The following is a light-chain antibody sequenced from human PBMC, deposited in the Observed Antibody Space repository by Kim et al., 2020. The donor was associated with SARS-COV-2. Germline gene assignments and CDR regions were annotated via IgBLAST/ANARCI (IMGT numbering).Light chain of an antibody. CDR1: QSVASNH. CDR2: GTS. V-gene: IGKV3-20*01. CDR3: QQYDRPPYT. J-gene: IGKJ2*01. Sequence: LSPGASATLSCSASQSVASNHLAWFQQKPGQAPRLLIYGTSSRAPAIPDRFSASGSGTDFTLTISRLEPEDFAIYYCQQYDRPPYTFGQGTKLEI.